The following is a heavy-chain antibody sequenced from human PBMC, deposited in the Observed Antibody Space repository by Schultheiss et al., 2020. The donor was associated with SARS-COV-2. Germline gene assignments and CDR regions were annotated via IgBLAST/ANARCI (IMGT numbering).Heavy chain of an antibody. CDR3: ARLDGGKRWFDP. CDR2: IYYSGST. V-gene: IGHV4-59*08. CDR1: GGSISSYY. J-gene: IGHJ5*02. D-gene: IGHD4-23*01. Sequence: SETLSLTCTVSGGSISSYYWSWIRQHPGKGLEWIGYIYYSGSTNYNPSLKSRVTISVDTSKNQFSLKLSSVTAADTAVYYCARLDGGKRWFDPWGQGTLVTVSS.